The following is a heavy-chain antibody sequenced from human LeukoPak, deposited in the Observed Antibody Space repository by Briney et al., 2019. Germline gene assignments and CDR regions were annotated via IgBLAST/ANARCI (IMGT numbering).Heavy chain of an antibody. D-gene: IGHD4-17*01. J-gene: IGHJ1*01. Sequence: PSETLSLTCTVSGDSISSTSDYWGWLRQPPGEGLEWIGSFYYGGSSYYNPSLKSRVTISEDTSKNLFSLKVKSVSAADTAVYYCARHTRTTVTSFNYWGQGTQVTVSS. CDR2: FYYGGSS. CDR1: GDSISSTSDY. CDR3: ARHTRTTVTSFNY. V-gene: IGHV4-39*01.